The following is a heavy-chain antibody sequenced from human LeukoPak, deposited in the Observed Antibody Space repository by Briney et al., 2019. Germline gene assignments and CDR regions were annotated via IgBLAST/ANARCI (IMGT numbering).Heavy chain of an antibody. V-gene: IGHV3-23*01. J-gene: IGHJ4*02. CDR3: AKAEYYSIQDY. D-gene: IGHD2/OR15-2a*01. CDR1: GFTFSSYV. Sequence: GGSLRLSCAASGFTFSSYVVHWVRQAPGQGLEWVSAISGSGGSTYYADSVKGRFTISRDNSKNTLYLQMNSLRAEDTAVYYCAKAEYYSIQDYWGQGTLVTVSS. CDR2: ISGSGGST.